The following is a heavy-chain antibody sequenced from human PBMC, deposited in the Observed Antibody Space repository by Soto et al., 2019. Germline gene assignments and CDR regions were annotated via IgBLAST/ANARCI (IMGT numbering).Heavy chain of an antibody. J-gene: IGHJ5*02. CDR1: GYTFTSYG. CDR2: ISAYNGNT. V-gene: IGHV1-18*04. CDR3: ARESSWFGEFRELNWFDP. D-gene: IGHD3-10*01. Sequence: GASVKVSCKASGYTFTSYGISWVRQAPGQGLEWMGWISAYNGNTNYAQKLQGRVTMTTDTSTSTAYMELRSLRSDDTAVYYCARESSWFGEFRELNWFDPWGQGTLVTVSS.